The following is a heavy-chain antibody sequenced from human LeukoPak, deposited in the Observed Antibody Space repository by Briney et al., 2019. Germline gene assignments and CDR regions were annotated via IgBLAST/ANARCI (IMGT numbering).Heavy chain of an antibody. CDR1: GFTFSSYV. Sequence: PGGSLRLSCAASGFTFSSYVMHWVRQAPGKGLEWVAVIWYDGSNKYYADSVKGRFTISRDNSKNTLYLQMNSLRAEDTAVYYCARSYGWDGYNLDWGQGTLVTVSS. V-gene: IGHV3-33*01. D-gene: IGHD5-24*01. CDR3: ARSYGWDGYNLD. CDR2: IWYDGSNK. J-gene: IGHJ4*02.